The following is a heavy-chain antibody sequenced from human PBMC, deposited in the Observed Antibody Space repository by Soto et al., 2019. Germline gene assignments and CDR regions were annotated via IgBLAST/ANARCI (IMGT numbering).Heavy chain of an antibody. CDR2: ISSSGSYI. V-gene: IGHV3-21*01. D-gene: IGHD3-3*01. J-gene: IGHJ4*02. CDR1: GFTFSSYS. Sequence: GGSLRLSCAASGFTFSSYSMNWVRQAPGKGLEWVSSISSSGSYIYYADSVKGRFTISRDNAKNSLYLQMNSLRAEDTAVYYCALTYYDFWSGYYPFDYWGQGTLVTVSS. CDR3: ALTYYDFWSGYYPFDY.